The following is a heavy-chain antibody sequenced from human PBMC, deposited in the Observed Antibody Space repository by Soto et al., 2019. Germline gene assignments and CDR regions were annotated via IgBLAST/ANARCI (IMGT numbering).Heavy chain of an antibody. Sequence: ASVKVSCKASGYTFISYYMHWVRQAPGQGLEWMGIINPTGGSTNYAQKFQGRVTMTRDTSTSTLYMELSSLRSEDTAVYYCARGTGSYPFDYWGQGTLVTVS. D-gene: IGHD1-26*01. CDR2: INPTGGST. V-gene: IGHV1-46*01. CDR3: ARGTGSYPFDY. J-gene: IGHJ4*02. CDR1: GYTFISYY.